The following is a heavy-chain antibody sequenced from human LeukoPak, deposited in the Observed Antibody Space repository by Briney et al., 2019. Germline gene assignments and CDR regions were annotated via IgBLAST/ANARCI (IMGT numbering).Heavy chain of an antibody. CDR2: IWYDGSNK. Sequence: GGSLRLSCAASGFTFSSYVRNWVRQAPGKRMEWVAVIWYDGSNKYYADSVKGRFTISRDNSKSTLYLQMNSLRAEDTAVYYCAARDYYGPDYWGQGTLVTVSS. V-gene: IGHV3-33*01. CDR3: AARDYYGPDY. J-gene: IGHJ4*02. CDR1: GFTFSSYV. D-gene: IGHD3-10*01.